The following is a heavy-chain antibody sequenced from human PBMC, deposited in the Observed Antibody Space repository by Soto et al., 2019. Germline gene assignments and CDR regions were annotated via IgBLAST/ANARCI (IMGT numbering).Heavy chain of an antibody. J-gene: IGHJ6*03. D-gene: IGHD6-19*01. Sequence: GGSLSLSCAASGFTFSSSRMHWVRQAPGKGQVWVSRIKSEDTATAYADSVKGRFTVTGDNAKNSLYLQMNRLRAADTAVDYCAKAPPQSLVRRLFYYYYMDVWGKGTTVTVSS. CDR3: AKAPPQSLVRRLFYYYYMDV. CDR1: GFTFSSSR. V-gene: IGHV3-74*03. CDR2: IKSEDTAT.